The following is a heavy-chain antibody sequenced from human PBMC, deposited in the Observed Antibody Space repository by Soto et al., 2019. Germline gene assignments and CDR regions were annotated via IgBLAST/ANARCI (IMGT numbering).Heavy chain of an antibody. J-gene: IGHJ3*02. V-gene: IGHV3-30*18. CDR2: ISYDGSNK. D-gene: IGHD3-9*01. CDR3: AKDTRGLRYFDWLCLNDHDACGAFDI. Sequence: PGGSLRLSCAASGFTFSSYGMHWVRQAPGKGLEWVAVISYDGSNKYYADSVKGRFTISRDNSKSTLYLQMNSLRAEDTAVYYCAKDTRGLRYFDWLCLNDHDACGAFDIWGQGTMVTVSS. CDR1: GFTFSSYG.